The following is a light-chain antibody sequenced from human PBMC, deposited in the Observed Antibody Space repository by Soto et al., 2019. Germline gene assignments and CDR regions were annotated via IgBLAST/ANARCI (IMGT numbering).Light chain of an antibody. CDR2: GVT. V-gene: IGLV2-14*01. Sequence: QSVLTQPASVSGSPGQSITISCTGTSSDVGGYNYVSWYQQHPGIAPKLLIYGVTNRPSGVSTRFSGSKSGNTASLTISGLQAEDEADSHCSSYTSASTLLYLFGTGTKLTVL. CDR1: SSDVGGYNY. J-gene: IGLJ1*01. CDR3: SSYTSASTLLYL.